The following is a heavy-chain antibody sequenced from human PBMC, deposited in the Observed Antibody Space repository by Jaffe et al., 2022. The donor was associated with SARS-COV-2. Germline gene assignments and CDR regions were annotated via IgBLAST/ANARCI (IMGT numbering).Heavy chain of an antibody. CDR2: ISYDGSNK. J-gene: IGHJ6*02. CDR1: GFTFSSYG. Sequence: QVQLVESGGGVVQPGRSLRLSCAASGFTFSSYGMHWVRQAPGKGLEWVAVISYDGSNKYYADSVKGRFTISRDNSKNTLYLQMNSLRAEDTAVYYCAKDLSARGGYSYGVYGMDVWGQGTTVTVSS. CDR3: AKDLSARGGYSYGVYGMDV. V-gene: IGHV3-30*18. D-gene: IGHD5-18*01.